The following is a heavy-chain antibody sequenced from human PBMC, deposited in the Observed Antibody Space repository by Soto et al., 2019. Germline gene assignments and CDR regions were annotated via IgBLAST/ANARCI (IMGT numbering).Heavy chain of an antibody. J-gene: IGHJ4*02. Sequence: QVLLQESGPGLVKPSETLSLTCTVSGGSIRSYYWSWIRQPPGKGLEWIGYIYYSGTTNYNPSLKXXVXIXXDTSKNQFSLKLSSVTAADTAVYYCARHGETYYAYWGQGTLVTVSS. V-gene: IGHV4-59*08. CDR3: ARHGETYYAY. CDR1: GGSIRSYY. D-gene: IGHD2-21*01. CDR2: IYYSGTT.